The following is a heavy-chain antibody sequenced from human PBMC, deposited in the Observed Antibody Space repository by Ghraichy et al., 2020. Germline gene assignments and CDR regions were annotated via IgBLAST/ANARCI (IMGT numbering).Heavy chain of an antibody. CDR2: ISNSGSPT. CDR3: ARVLRERSATIYSFYYGMDV. CDR1: GFTFRTYT. V-gene: IGHV3-21*01. J-gene: IGHJ6*02. D-gene: IGHD6-25*01. Sequence: GGSLRLSCAGSGFTFRTYTLTWVRQAPGKGLQWVSSISNSGSPTYYADSLKGRFTVSRDNANNSLFLEMTSLRAEDTAVYYCARVLRERSATIYSFYYGMDVWGQGTTVTVSS.